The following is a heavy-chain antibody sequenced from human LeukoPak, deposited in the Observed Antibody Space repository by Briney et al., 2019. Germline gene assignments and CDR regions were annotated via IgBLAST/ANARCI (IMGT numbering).Heavy chain of an antibody. CDR2: IYYSGST. V-gene: IGHV4-59*08. CDR1: GGSISRYY. Sequence: SETLSLTCTVSGGSISRYYWSWIRQPPGKGLEWIGYIYYSGSTNYNPSLKSRVTISVDTSKNQFSLKLSSVTAADTAVYYCASYIAAAGTFQHWGQGTLVTVSS. CDR3: ASYIAAAGTFQH. D-gene: IGHD6-13*01. J-gene: IGHJ1*01.